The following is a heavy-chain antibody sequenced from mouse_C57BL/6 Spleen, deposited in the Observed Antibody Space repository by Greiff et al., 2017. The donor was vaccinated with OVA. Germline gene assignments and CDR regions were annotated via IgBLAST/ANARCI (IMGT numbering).Heavy chain of an antibody. Sequence: VQLQESGPELVKPGASVKISCKASGYAFSSSWMNWVKQRPGKGLEWIGRIYPGDGDTNYNGKFKGKATLTADKSSSTAYMQLSSLTSEDSAVYFCARDRTAWYFDVWGTGTTVTVSS. CDR1: GYAFSSSW. CDR2: IYPGDGDT. V-gene: IGHV1-82*01. CDR3: ARDRTAWYFDV. J-gene: IGHJ1*03.